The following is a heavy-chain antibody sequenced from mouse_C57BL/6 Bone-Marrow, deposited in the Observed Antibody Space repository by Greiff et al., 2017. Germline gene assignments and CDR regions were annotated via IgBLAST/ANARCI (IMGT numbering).Heavy chain of an antibody. CDR1: GFTFSDYG. CDR3: AREGRNYVGYFDY. Sequence: EVHLVESGGGLVKPGGSLKLSCAASGFTFSDYGMHWVRQAPEKGLEWVAYISSGSSTIYYADTVKGRFTISRDNAKNTLFLQMTSLRSEDTAMYYCAREGRNYVGYFDYWGQGTTLTVSS. D-gene: IGHD2-1*01. CDR2: ISSGSSTI. V-gene: IGHV5-17*01. J-gene: IGHJ2*01.